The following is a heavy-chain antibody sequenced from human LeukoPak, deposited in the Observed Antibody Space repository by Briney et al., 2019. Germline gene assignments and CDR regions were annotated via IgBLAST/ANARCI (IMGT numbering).Heavy chain of an antibody. D-gene: IGHD2-2*01. CDR2: IYSGGRT. CDR3: ARGQHRVDYSNDGFDI. J-gene: IGHJ3*02. CDR1: GFTVSSNY. V-gene: IGHV3-66*01. Sequence: GGSLRLSCAASGFTVSSNYMSWVRQAPGKGLEWVSVIYSGGRTYYADAVKGRFTISRDNSKNTLYLQMNSLRAEDTAVYYCARGQHRVDYSNDGFDIWGQGTMVTVSS.